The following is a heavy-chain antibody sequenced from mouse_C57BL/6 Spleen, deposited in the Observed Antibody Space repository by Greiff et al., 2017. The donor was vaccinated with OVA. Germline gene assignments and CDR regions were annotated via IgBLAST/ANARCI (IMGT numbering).Heavy chain of an antibody. CDR2: INPGSGGT. Sequence: QVQLQQSGAELVRPGTSVKVSCKASGYAFTNYLIEWVKQRPGQGLEWIGVINPGSGGTNYNEKFKGKATLTADKSSSTAYMQLSSLTSEDSAVYVCARDDYDTFAYWGQGTLVTVSA. CDR1: GYAFTNYL. CDR3: ARDDYDTFAY. J-gene: IGHJ3*01. V-gene: IGHV1-54*01. D-gene: IGHD2-4*01.